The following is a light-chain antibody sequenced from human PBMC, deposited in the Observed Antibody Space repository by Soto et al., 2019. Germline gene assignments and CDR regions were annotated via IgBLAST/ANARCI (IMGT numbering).Light chain of an antibody. J-gene: IGKJ1*01. CDR2: GAS. V-gene: IGKV3-15*01. CDR3: QQYSNWPCT. CDR1: QSVSSN. Sequence: EIVMTQSPATLSVSPGERATLSCRASQSVSSNLAWYQQKPGQVPRLLMYGASTRATGIPARFSGSGSGTEFTLTISSLQSEYFAVYYCQQYSNWPCTFSQGTKVEIK.